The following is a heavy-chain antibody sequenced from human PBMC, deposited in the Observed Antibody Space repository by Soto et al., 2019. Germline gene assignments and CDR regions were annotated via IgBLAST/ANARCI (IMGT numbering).Heavy chain of an antibody. CDR2: ISYDGSNK. V-gene: IGHV3-30*03. CDR3: ARPEPLYYYDSSGYSAIDS. Sequence: GGSLRLSCAASGFTFSSYGMHWVRQAPGKGLEWVAVISYDGSNKYYADSVKGRFTISRDNAKNTLYLQMNSLRAEDTAVYYCARPEPLYYYDSSGYSAIDSWCQRTLVTVSS. D-gene: IGHD3-22*01. CDR1: GFTFSSYG. J-gene: IGHJ4*02.